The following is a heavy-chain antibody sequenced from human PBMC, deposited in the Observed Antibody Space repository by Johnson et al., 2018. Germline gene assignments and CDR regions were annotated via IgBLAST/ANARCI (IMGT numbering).Heavy chain of an antibody. CDR1: GYTFTSYY. Sequence: VQLVESGAEVKKPGASVKVSCKASGYTFTSYYMHWVRQAPGQGLEWMGIINPSGGSTSYDKKFQGRVTMTRDTSTSTVYMGLSSLRSEDTAVYYWAKGDSVWSFQHWGQGTLVTVSS. D-gene: IGHD6-19*01. CDR2: INPSGGST. V-gene: IGHV1-46*01. J-gene: IGHJ1*01. CDR3: AKGDSVWSFQH.